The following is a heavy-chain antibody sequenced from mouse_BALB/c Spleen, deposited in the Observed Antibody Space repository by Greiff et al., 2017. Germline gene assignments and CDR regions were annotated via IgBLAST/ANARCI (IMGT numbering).Heavy chain of an antibody. CDR1: GYTFTSYW. J-gene: IGHJ4*01. CDR2: INPSNGRT. Sequence: QVQLQQPGAELVKPGASVKLSCKASGYTFTSYWMHWVKQRPGQGLEWIGEINPSNGRTNYNEKFKSKATLTVDKSSSTAYMQLSSLTSEDSAVYYCARGGLRGGYAMDYWGQGTSVTVSS. D-gene: IGHD1-1*01. CDR3: ARGGLRGGYAMDY. V-gene: IGHV1S81*02.